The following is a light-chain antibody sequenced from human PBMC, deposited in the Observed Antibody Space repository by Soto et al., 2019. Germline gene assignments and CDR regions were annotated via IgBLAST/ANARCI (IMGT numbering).Light chain of an antibody. CDR2: DAS. CDR1: QSINNW. CDR3: QQYHSYPKT. J-gene: IGKJ1*01. V-gene: IGKV1-5*01. Sequence: DIPMTQSPSTLSASVGDRVTITCRASQSINNWLAWYQQKSGKAPKVLIYDASSLESGVPSRFSGSGSGTEFTLTISSLQPDDFATYYCQQYHSYPKTFGQGTKVEIK.